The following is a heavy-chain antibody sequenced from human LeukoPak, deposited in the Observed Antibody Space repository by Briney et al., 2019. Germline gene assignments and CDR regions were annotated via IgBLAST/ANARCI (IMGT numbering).Heavy chain of an antibody. CDR3: ARGKDGYGYYFDY. Sequence: ASVKVSCKASGYTFPNYGITCVRQAPGQGLEWMGWISAYNGDTNYAEKIQGRFTMTTDTSTNTAYMELRSLRSDDTAMYYCARGKDGYGYYFDYWGQGTRVTVS. D-gene: IGHD5-24*01. CDR1: GYTFPNYG. J-gene: IGHJ4*02. CDR2: ISAYNGDT. V-gene: IGHV1-18*01.